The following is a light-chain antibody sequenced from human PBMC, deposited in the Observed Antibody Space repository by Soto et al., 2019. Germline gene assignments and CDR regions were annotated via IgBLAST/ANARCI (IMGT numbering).Light chain of an antibody. CDR3: QQFGSSPRFT. V-gene: IGKV3-20*01. CDR1: QSINNRY. CDR2: AAS. Sequence: EIVLTQSPGTLSLSPGERATLSCRVSQSINNRYLAWYQQKPGQAPRLLIYAASSRATGIPDRFSGSGSGTDYTLTIRRLEPEDFAVYYCQQFGSSPRFTFGPGTTVYIK. J-gene: IGKJ3*01.